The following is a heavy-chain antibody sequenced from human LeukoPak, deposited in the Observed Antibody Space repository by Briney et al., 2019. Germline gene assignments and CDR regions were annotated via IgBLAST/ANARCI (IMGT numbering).Heavy chain of an antibody. D-gene: IGHD3-10*01. CDR2: IYSDNSGGST. J-gene: IGHJ4*02. Sequence: GGSLRLSCAASGFTVSSNYMTWVRQAPGKGLEWVSVIYSDNSGGSTYYADSVKGRFTTSRDNSKNTLYLQMNSLRPEDTAVYYCAKDDAGVPDYWGQGTLVLVSS. CDR1: GFTVSSNY. V-gene: IGHV3-53*01. CDR3: AKDDAGVPDY.